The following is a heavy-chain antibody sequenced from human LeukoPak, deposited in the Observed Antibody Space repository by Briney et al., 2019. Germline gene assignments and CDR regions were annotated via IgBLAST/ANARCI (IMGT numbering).Heavy chain of an antibody. CDR3: ASSDWYAAFDI. J-gene: IGHJ3*02. D-gene: IGHD3-9*01. Sequence: QPGGSLRLSCEASGFTFSSNWMHWVRQAPGKGLVWVSRINSDGSSISYADSVKARFTISRDNAKNTLYLQMNSLRAEDTAVYYCASSDWYAAFDIWGQGTMVTVSS. CDR1: GFTFSSNW. CDR2: INSDGSSI. V-gene: IGHV3-74*01.